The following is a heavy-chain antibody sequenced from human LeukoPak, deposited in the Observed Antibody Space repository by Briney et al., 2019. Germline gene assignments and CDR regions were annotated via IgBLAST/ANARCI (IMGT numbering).Heavy chain of an antibody. Sequence: GSLRLSCAASGFTFSTYNMNWVRQAPGKGLEWVSAITTSSAYIYYADSVRGRFTISRDNAKNSLYLQMNSLRDDDTAVYYCARDPYSGNLGPTYCYYMDVWGKGTTVTVSS. CDR1: GFTFSTYN. CDR3: ARDPYSGNLGPTYCYYMDV. CDR2: ITTSSAYI. D-gene: IGHD1-26*01. J-gene: IGHJ6*03. V-gene: IGHV3-21*01.